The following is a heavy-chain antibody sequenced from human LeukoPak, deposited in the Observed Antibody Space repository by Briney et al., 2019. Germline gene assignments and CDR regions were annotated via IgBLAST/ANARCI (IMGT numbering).Heavy chain of an antibody. CDR2: IDPSDSYT. Sequence: GESLKISCKGSGYSFTNYWISWVRQMPGKGLEWMGRIDPSDSYTSYSPSFQGHVTISADKSISTAYLQWSSLKASDTAVYYCARRVTYSSGWADDYWGQGTLVTVSS. CDR1: GYSFTNYW. CDR3: ARRVTYSSGWADDY. J-gene: IGHJ4*02. V-gene: IGHV5-10-1*01. D-gene: IGHD6-19*01.